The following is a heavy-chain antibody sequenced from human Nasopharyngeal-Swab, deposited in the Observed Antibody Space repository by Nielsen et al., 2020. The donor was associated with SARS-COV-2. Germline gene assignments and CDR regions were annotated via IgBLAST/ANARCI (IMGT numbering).Heavy chain of an antibody. J-gene: IGHJ4*02. V-gene: IGHV4-30-2*01. CDR3: ARRERTNWNYGY. CDR1: GGSISSGGYS. D-gene: IGHD1-7*01. CDR2: IYHSGST. Sequence: LRLSCAVSGGSISSGGYSWSWIRQPPGKGLEWIGYIYHSGSTYYNPSLKSRVTISVDRSKNQFSLKLSSVTAADTAVYYCARRERTNWNYGYWGQGTLVTVPS.